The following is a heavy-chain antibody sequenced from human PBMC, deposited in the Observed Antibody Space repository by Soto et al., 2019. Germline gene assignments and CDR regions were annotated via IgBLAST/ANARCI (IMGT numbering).Heavy chain of an antibody. J-gene: IGHJ4*02. Sequence: QVQLQESGPGLVKPSQTLSLTCTVSGGSISSGGYYWSWIRQHPGKGLEWIGYIYYSGSTYYNPSLKSRVTLPVDTSKNQFSLKLSSVTAADTAVYYCARDCGGVVATTNCLDYWGQGTMVTVSS. D-gene: IGHD5-12*01. CDR2: IYYSGST. V-gene: IGHV4-31*03. CDR1: GGSISSGGYY. CDR3: ARDCGGVVATTNCLDY.